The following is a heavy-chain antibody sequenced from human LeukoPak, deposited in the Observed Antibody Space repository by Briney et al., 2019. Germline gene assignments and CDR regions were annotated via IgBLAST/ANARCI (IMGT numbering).Heavy chain of an antibody. V-gene: IGHV3-66*01. CDR2: IYSGGST. D-gene: IGHD1-26*01. Sequence: PGGSLRLSCAASGFTVSSNYMSWVRQAPGKGLEWVSVIYSGGSTYYADSVKGRFTISTDNSKNTVDLQMNSLRAEDTAVYYCAKTARVGVTNYFDYWGQGTLVTVSS. J-gene: IGHJ4*02. CDR1: GFTVSSNY. CDR3: AKTARVGVTNYFDY.